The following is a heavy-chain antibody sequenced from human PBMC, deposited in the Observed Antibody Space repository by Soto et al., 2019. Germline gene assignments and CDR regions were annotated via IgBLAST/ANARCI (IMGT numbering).Heavy chain of an antibody. D-gene: IGHD5-18*01. CDR3: AKDRHPIQLSLGYFDY. CDR2: ISGSGGST. V-gene: IGHV3-23*01. CDR1: GFTFSSYA. Sequence: GGSLRLSCAASGFTFSSYAMSWVRQAPGKGLEWVSGISGSGGSTYYADSVKGRFTISRDNSKNTLYLQMNSLRAEDTAVYYCAKDRHPIQLSLGYFDYWGQGTLVTVSS. J-gene: IGHJ4*02.